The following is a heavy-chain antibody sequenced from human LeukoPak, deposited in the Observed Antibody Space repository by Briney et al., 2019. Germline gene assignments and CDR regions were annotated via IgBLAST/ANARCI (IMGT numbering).Heavy chain of an antibody. CDR1: GGSFSGYY. Sequence: PSETLSLTCEVSGGSFSGYYWTWIRQSRGKGLEWIGEIYHSGSTNYNPTLMRRVTMSVDTSKNQFSLSLTAVTDADTALYCCARARRGYVRLDYWGQGTLVTVSS. D-gene: IGHD5-12*01. J-gene: IGHJ4*02. CDR3: ARARRGYVRLDY. V-gene: IGHV4-34*01. CDR2: IYHSGST.